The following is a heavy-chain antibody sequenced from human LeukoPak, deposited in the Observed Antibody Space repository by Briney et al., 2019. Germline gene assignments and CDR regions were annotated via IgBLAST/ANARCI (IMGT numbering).Heavy chain of an antibody. CDR1: GFIFSDYW. V-gene: IGHV3-7*01. Sequence: GGSLRLSCGASGFIFSDYWMSWVRQAPGKGLEWVAQIKEDGSEKYYIDSVMGRFIIPRDNAKALLYLQMDSLRPEDTAVYYCARDKPAYYGSGSHFDYWGQGTLVIVSS. CDR2: IKEDGSEK. J-gene: IGHJ4*02. D-gene: IGHD3-10*01. CDR3: ARDKPAYYGSGSHFDY.